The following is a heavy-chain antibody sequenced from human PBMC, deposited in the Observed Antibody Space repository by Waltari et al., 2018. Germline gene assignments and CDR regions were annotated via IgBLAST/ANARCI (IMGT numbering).Heavy chain of an antibody. D-gene: IGHD3-3*01. Sequence: QLQLQESGPGLVKPSATLSLTCRFSGASSSRHNWGWIRQPPGKGLEWIATIEYSGSAYYNPSLKSRVTISVDTSKNQFSLKLSSVTAADTAVYYCVRRRSGAYSDYWGQGTLVTVSS. J-gene: IGHJ4*02. CDR2: IEYSGSA. V-gene: IGHV4-39*07. CDR1: GASSSRHN. CDR3: VRRRSGAYSDY.